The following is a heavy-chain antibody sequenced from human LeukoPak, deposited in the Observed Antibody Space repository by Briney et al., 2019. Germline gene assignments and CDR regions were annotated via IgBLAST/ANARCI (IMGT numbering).Heavy chain of an antibody. CDR1: GGSISSSSYY. CDR2: IYYSGST. CDR3: ASGIDIVVVPAAPSSYGMDV. Sequence: SETLSLTCTVSGGSISSSSYYWGWIRQPPGKGLEWIGSIYYSGSTYYNPSLKSRVTISVDTSKNQFSLKLSSVTAADTAAYYCASGIDIVVVPAAPSSYGMDVWGQGTTVTVSS. D-gene: IGHD2-2*01. J-gene: IGHJ6*02. V-gene: IGHV4-39*01.